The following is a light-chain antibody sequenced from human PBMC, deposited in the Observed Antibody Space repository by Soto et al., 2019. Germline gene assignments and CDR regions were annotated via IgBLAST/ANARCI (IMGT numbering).Light chain of an antibody. CDR3: TSYTTSSTYV. J-gene: IGLJ1*01. CDR2: DVN. V-gene: IGLV2-14*03. CDR1: SSDVGGYNF. Sequence: QSALTQPASVSGSPGQSITISCTGTSSDVGGYNFVSWYQHHPGKAPKLIIYDVNNRPSGVSNRFSGSKSGNTASLTISGIQAEDEADYYCTSYTTSSTYVFGTGTKLTVL.